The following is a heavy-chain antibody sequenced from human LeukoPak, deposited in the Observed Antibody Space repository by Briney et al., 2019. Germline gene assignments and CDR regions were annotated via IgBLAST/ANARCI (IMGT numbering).Heavy chain of an antibody. D-gene: IGHD1-26*01. Sequence: PGGSLRLSCAASGFTFSSYAMSWVRQAPGKGLEWVSAISGSGGSTYYADSVKGRYTISRDNSKSTLYLQMNSLRAEDTAVYYCAKDRGDSGSYGDYFDYWGQGTLVTVSS. J-gene: IGHJ4*02. CDR3: AKDRGDSGSYGDYFDY. V-gene: IGHV3-23*01. CDR1: GFTFSSYA. CDR2: ISGSGGST.